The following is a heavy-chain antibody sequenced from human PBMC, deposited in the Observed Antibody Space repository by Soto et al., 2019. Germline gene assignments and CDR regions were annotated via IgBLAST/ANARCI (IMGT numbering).Heavy chain of an antibody. V-gene: IGHV3-30*18. D-gene: IGHD3-10*01. J-gene: IGHJ6*03. CDR3: AKRIGGWFGGAGYMDV. CDR1: GFTFSSYG. Sequence: QVQLVESGGGVVQPGRSLRLSCAASGFTFSSYGMHWVRQAPGKGLEWVAVISYDGSNKYYADSVKGRFTISRDNSKNTLYLQMNSLRAEDTAVYYCAKRIGGWFGGAGYMDVWGKGSTVTVSS. CDR2: ISYDGSNK.